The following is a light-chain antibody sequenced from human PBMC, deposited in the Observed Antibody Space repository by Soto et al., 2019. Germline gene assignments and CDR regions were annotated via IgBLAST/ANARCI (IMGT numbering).Light chain of an antibody. CDR3: QQYNSYSEA. CDR1: QTISTW. CDR2: DAS. Sequence: DIQVTQSPPTLSASVGDRVTITCRASQTISTWMAWYQQKPGKAPKLLVYDASTLQSGVASRFSGSGSGTEFTFTFSSLQPDDFVTYYCQQYNSYSEAFGQGTKV. J-gene: IGKJ1*01. V-gene: IGKV1-5*01.